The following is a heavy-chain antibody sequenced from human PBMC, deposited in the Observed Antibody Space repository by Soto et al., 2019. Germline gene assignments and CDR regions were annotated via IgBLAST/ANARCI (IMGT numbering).Heavy chain of an antibody. J-gene: IGHJ5*02. CDR2: IYYSGST. CDR1: GGSISSSSYY. Sequence: TLSLTCTVSGGSISSSSYYWGWIRQPPGKGLEWIGTIYYSGSTNYNPSLKSRVTISVDTSKNQFSLKLGSVTAADTAVYYCARTNGDYVRWFDPWGQGTRVTVS. V-gene: IGHV4-39*07. CDR3: ARTNGDYVRWFDP. D-gene: IGHD4-17*01.